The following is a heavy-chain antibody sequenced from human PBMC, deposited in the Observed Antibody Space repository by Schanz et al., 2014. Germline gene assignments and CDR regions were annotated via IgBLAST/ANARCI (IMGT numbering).Heavy chain of an antibody. Sequence: QVQLVQSGAEVKKPGASVKVSCKASGYTFTSHGISWVRQAPGQGLEWMGWITAYNGDTNYALKLQGRVTMTTDTSTGTAYMELRSLRSDDTALYYCTRGGYSYALSAFDIWGQGTMVNVS. CDR3: TRGGYSYALSAFDI. J-gene: IGHJ3*02. D-gene: IGHD5-18*01. V-gene: IGHV1-18*01. CDR2: ITAYNGDT. CDR1: GYTFTSHG.